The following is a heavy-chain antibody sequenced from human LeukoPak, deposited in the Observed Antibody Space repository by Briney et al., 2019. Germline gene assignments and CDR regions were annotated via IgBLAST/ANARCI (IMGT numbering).Heavy chain of an antibody. CDR3: ARGLSLWFGELSPKLPNFDY. CDR1: GFTLSSYA. J-gene: IGHJ4*02. V-gene: IGHV3-30*04. Sequence: GGSLRLSCAASGFTLSSYAMHWVRQAPGKGLEGVAVISYDGSNKYYADSVKGRFTISRENSKNTLYLQMNSLRAEDTAVYYCARGLSLWFGELSPKLPNFDYWGQGTLVTVSS. D-gene: IGHD3-10*01. CDR2: ISYDGSNK.